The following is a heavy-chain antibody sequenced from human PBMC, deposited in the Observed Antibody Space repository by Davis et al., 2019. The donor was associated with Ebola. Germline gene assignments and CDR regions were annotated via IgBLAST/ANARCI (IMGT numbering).Heavy chain of an antibody. CDR1: GFTFSSYW. CDR2: IKQVGSEK. CDR3: ARSGYSYGHDY. Sequence: PGGSLRLSCAASGFTFSSYWMTWVRQAPGKGLEWVANIKQVGSEKYYVDSVKGRFTISRDNAKNSLYLQMNSLRAEDTAVYYCARSGYSYGHDYWGQGTLVTVSS. V-gene: IGHV3-7*01. D-gene: IGHD5-18*01. J-gene: IGHJ4*02.